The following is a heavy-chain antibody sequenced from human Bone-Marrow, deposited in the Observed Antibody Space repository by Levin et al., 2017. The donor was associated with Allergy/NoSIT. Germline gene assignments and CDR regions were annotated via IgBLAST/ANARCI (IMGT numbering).Heavy chain of an antibody. CDR3: AKDSTNAHDAFDI. V-gene: IGHV3-23*01. CDR1: GFTFSSYA. Sequence: AGGSLRLSCAASGFTFSSYAMSWVRQAPGKGLEWVSAISGSGGSTYYADSVKGRFTISRDNSKNTLYLQMNSLRAEDTAVYYCAKDSTNAHDAFDIWGQGTMVTVSS. J-gene: IGHJ3*02. CDR2: ISGSGGST. D-gene: IGHD1-1*01.